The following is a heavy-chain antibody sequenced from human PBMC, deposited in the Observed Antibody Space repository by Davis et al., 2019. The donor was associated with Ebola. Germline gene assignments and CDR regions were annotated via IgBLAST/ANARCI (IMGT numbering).Heavy chain of an antibody. D-gene: IGHD4-17*01. V-gene: IGHV3-30*04. CDR1: GFTFSYYA. J-gene: IGHJ4*02. CDR3: ARIRHYGDYDVASDY. Sequence: PGGSLRLSCAASGFTFSYYAVHWVRQAPGRGLESVALITFDGSTKYYADSVRGRFTISRDNSKNTLFLQMNSLRAEDTAVYYCARIRHYGDYDVASDYWGQGTLVTVSS. CDR2: ITFDGSTK.